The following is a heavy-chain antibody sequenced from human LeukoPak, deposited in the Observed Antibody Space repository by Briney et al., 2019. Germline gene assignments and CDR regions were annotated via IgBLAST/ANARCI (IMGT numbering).Heavy chain of an antibody. J-gene: IGHJ4*02. CDR1: GGSFSGYY. V-gene: IGHV4-34*01. D-gene: IGHD3-9*01. Sequence: SETLSLTCAVYGGSFSGYYWSWIRQPPGKGLEWIGEINHSGSTNYNPSLKSRVTISVDTSKNQFSLKLSSVTAADTAVYYCARYYDMLTAFDYWGQGTLVTVSS. CDR3: ARYYDMLTAFDY. CDR2: INHSGST.